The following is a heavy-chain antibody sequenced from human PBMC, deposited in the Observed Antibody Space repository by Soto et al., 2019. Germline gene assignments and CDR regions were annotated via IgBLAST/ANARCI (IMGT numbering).Heavy chain of an antibody. J-gene: IGHJ4*02. V-gene: IGHV3-21*01. D-gene: IGHD3-22*01. CDR2: ISSSSSYI. CDR1: GFTFSSYS. Sequence: GGSLRLSCAASGFTFSSYSMNWVRQAPGKGLEWVSSISSSSSYIYYADSVKGRFTISRDNFGNTMYLQMNSVRAEDTAVYYCARDLLDYYDSSGYFGYWGQGT. CDR3: ARDLLDYYDSSGYFGY.